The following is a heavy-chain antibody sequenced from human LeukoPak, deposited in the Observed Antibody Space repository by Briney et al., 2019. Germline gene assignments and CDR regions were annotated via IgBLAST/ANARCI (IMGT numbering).Heavy chain of an antibody. J-gene: IGHJ4*02. D-gene: IGHD1-26*01. CDR1: GFTFSSYG. CDR2: IRYDGSSK. V-gene: IGHV3-30*02. Sequence: GGSLRLSCAASGFTFSSYGIHWVRQAPGKRLEWVAFIRYDGSSKYNADSVKGRFTISRDNSKNTVYLQMSSLRAEDTAVYYCAKDMGGLLAKHYLDYWGQGTLITVSS. CDR3: AKDMGGLLAKHYLDY.